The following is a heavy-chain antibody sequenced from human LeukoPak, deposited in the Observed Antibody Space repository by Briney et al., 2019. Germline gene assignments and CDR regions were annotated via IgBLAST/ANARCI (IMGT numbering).Heavy chain of an antibody. J-gene: IGHJ4*02. V-gene: IGHV1-46*01. CDR2: INPSGGST. D-gene: IGHD3-9*01. Sequence: ASVKVSCKASGYTFTSYYMHWVRQAPGQGLEWMGIINPSGGSTSYAQKFQGRVTMTRDTSTSTVYMGLSSLRSEDTAVYYCARDRFPRGYDILTGYYRGCFDYWGREPWSPSPQ. CDR3: ARDRFPRGYDILTGYYRGCFDY. CDR1: GYTFTSYY.